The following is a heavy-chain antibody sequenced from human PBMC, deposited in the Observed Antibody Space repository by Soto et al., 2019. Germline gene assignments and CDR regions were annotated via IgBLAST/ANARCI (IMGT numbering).Heavy chain of an antibody. CDR1: GFTFSSYS. J-gene: IGHJ4*02. V-gene: IGHV3-48*01. CDR3: ARDKGRSPLDY. D-gene: IGHD2-15*01. CDR2: ISSSSRTI. Sequence: EVQLVESGGGLVQPGGSLRLSCAASGFTFSSYSMNWARQAPGKGVEWISYISSSSRTIYYPDSAKGRFTISRDNAKDSLYLQMNTLRAEDTAVYYCARDKGRSPLDYWGQGPLVTVSS.